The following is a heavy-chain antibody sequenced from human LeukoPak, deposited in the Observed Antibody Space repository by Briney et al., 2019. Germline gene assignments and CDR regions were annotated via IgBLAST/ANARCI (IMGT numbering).Heavy chain of an antibody. D-gene: IGHD6-19*01. CDR1: GFTFSSYS. V-gene: IGHV3-49*04. J-gene: IGHJ3*02. CDR3: TRNGLLAEDDAFDI. CDR2: IRSKAYGGTT. Sequence: GGSLRLSCAASGFTFSSYSMHWVRQAPGKGLEWVGFIRSKAYGGTTEYAASVKGRFTISRDDSKCIAYLQMNSLKTEDTAVYYCTRNGLLAEDDAFDIWGQGTMVTVSS.